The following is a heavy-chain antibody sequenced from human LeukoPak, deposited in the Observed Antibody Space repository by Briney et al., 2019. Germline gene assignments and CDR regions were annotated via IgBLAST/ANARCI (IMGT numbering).Heavy chain of an antibody. J-gene: IGHJ4*02. D-gene: IGHD3-22*01. CDR1: GDSISNKSYY. Sequence: SETLSLTCTVSGDSISNKSYYWSWIRQPPGKGLEWIGRIYYSGSTYYNPSLKSRVTISVDTFKNQFSLKLSSVTAADTAVYYCARSSESYDSSGYYSYYFDYWGQGTLVTVSS. V-gene: IGHV4-39*07. CDR3: ARSSESYDSSGYYSYYFDY. CDR2: IYYSGST.